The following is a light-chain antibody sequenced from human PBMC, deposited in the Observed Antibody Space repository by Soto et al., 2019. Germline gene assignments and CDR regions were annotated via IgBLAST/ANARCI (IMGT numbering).Light chain of an antibody. Sequence: QSALTQPASVSGSPGQSITISCTGTSSDVGGYNYVSWYPHHPGKAPKLMICDVSDRPSGVSNRFSGSKSGNTASLTISGLQPEDEADYYCSSYTSSSTYVFGTGTKLTVL. CDR2: DVS. V-gene: IGLV2-14*03. J-gene: IGLJ1*01. CDR1: SSDVGGYNY. CDR3: SSYTSSSTYV.